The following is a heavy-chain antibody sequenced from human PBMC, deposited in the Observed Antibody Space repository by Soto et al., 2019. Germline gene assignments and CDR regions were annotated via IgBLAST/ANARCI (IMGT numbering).Heavy chain of an antibody. D-gene: IGHD4-17*01. CDR2: IRSKANSYAT. CDR3: TRLNGDYGYYYYCMDV. J-gene: IGHJ6*03. CDR1: GVTFSGSS. V-gene: IGHV3-73*01. Sequence: GGALRLSCAASGVTFSGSSMHWVRQASGKGLEWGGRIRSKANSYATAYAASVKGRFTISRDDSKNTAYLQMNSLKTEDTAVYYCTRLNGDYGYYYYCMDVWGKGTTVTVSS.